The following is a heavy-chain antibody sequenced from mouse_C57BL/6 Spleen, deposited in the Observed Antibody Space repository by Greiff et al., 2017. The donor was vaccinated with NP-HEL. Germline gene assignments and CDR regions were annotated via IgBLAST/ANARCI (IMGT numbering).Heavy chain of an antibody. CDR1: GYTFTSYW. J-gene: IGHJ2*01. V-gene: IGHV1-61*01. CDR3: ARMGLGRVDY. Sequence: QVQLQQPGAELVRPGSSVKLSCKASGYTFTSYWMDWVKQRPGQGLEWIGNIYPSDSETHYNQKFKDKATLTVDKSSSTAYMQLSSLTSEDSAVYYCARMGLGRVDYWGQGTTLTVSS. CDR2: IYPSDSET. D-gene: IGHD4-1*01.